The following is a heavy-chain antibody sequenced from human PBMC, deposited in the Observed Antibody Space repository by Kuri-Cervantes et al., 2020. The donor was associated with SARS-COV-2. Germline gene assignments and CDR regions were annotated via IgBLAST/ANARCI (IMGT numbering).Heavy chain of an antibody. J-gene: IGHJ5*02. CDR2: IYYSGST. V-gene: IGHV4-59*12. D-gene: IGHD6-13*01. CDR3: AIESSSSWYWFDP. Sequence: SETLSLTCTVSGGSISSYYWSWIRQPPGKGLEWIGYIYYSGSTNYNPSLKSRVTISVDTSKNQFSLKLSSVTAADTAVYYCAIESSSSWYWFDPWGQGTLVTVSS. CDR1: GGSISSYY.